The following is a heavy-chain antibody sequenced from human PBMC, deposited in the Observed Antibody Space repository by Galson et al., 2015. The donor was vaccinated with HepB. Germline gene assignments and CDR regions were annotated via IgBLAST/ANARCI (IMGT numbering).Heavy chain of an antibody. D-gene: IGHD2-2*01. CDR3: AKEYYPHIVVVPGVTPLLYAMDV. CDR1: GCAFDIHG. J-gene: IGHJ6*02. Sequence: SLRVACADSGCAFDIHGLVWVGQAPRKGLEWGPGFSGDGDHESFAASVMGRYTTTTVTTKSTLNLLLHLLHAEDTVVYYCAKEYYPHIVVVPGVTPLLYAMDVWGQGTTVTVSS. V-gene: IGHV3-30*18. CDR2: FSGDGDHE.